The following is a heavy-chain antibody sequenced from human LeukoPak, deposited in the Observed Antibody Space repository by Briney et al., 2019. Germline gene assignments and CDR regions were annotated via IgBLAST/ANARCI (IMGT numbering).Heavy chain of an antibody. CDR2: INPSGGST. J-gene: IGHJ4*02. V-gene: IGHV1-46*01. CDR1: GYTFTSYY. CDR3: ARGGGDYSSSPFFDY. Sequence: ASVKVSCKASGYTFTSYYMHWVRQAPGQGLEWMGIINPSGGSTSYAQKFQGRVTMTRDTSTSTIYMELSSLRSEDTAVYYCARGGGDYSSSPFFDYWGQGTLVTVSS. D-gene: IGHD6-6*01.